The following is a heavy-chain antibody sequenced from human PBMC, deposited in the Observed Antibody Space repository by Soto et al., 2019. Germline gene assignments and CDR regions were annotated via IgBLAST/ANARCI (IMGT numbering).Heavy chain of an antibody. CDR2: MNPNSGNT. CDR3: ARQVGYGGNPVDY. J-gene: IGHJ4*02. D-gene: IGHD4-17*01. CDR1: GYTFTSYD. V-gene: IGHV1-8*01. Sequence: QVQLVQSGAEVKKPGASVKVSCKASGYTFTSYDINWVRQATGQGLEWMGWMNPNSGNTGYAQKFQGRVXXTXNXXISTAYMELSSLRSEDTAVYYCARQVGYGGNPVDYWGQGTLVTVSS.